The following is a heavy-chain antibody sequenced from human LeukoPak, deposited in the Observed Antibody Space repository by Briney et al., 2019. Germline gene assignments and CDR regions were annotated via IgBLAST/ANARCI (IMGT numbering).Heavy chain of an antibody. CDR3: ARQYDFWSGGLDY. V-gene: IGHV4-34*01. J-gene: IGHJ4*02. CDR1: GGSFSGYY. CDR2: INHSGST. D-gene: IGHD3-3*01. Sequence: SETLSLTCAVYGGSFSGYYWSWIRQPPGKGLEWIGEINHSGSTNYNPSLKSRVTISVDTSKNQFSLKLSSVTTADTAVYYCARQYDFWSGGLDYWGQGTLVTVSS.